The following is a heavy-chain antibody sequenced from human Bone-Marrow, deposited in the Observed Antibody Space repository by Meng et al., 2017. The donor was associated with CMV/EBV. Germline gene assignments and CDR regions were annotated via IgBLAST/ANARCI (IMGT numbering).Heavy chain of an antibody. Sequence: GESLKISCAASGFTFSSHWMRWVRQAPGKGLEWVASIKPDGSDQYYVASVKGRFTVSRDNAQKSLSLQLDSLRVEDTALYYCTGDEITVSGANCYSWGRGTLVTVSS. J-gene: IGHJ4*03. V-gene: IGHV3-7*01. CDR2: IKPDGSDQ. D-gene: IGHD4/OR15-4a*01. CDR3: TGDEITVSGANCYS. CDR1: GFTFSSHW.